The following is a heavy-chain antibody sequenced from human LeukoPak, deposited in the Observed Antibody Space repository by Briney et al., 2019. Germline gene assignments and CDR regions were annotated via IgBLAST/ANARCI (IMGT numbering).Heavy chain of an antibody. Sequence: GGSLRLSCAASGFTFSDYYMSWIRQAPGKGLEWVSVIYSGGSTYYADSVKGRFTISRDNSKNTLYLQMNSLRAEDTAVYYCARETWFDYWGQGTLVTVSS. CDR3: ARETWFDY. CDR2: IYSGGST. V-gene: IGHV3-66*01. CDR1: GFTFSDYY. J-gene: IGHJ4*02.